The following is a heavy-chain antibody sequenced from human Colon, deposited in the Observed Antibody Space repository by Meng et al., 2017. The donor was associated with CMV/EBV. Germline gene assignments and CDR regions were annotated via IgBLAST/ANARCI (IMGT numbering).Heavy chain of an antibody. J-gene: IGHJ4*02. CDR1: GASIGSGGYY. V-gene: IGHV4-31*03. Sequence: LTCNFSGASIGSGGYYWSWIRQHPGKGLEWIGYIYFTGSTYYNPSLKNRITMSVDTSKNQFSLNLNSVTAADTAVYYCARENGVFDYWGQGTLVTVSS. CDR2: IYFTGST. CDR3: ARENGVFDY. D-gene: IGHD2-8*01.